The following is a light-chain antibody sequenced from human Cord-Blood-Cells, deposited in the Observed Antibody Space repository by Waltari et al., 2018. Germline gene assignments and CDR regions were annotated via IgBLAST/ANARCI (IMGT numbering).Light chain of an antibody. CDR2: EVS. CDR1: SSDVGGYNY. CDR3: SSYAGSNKIVV. Sequence: QSALTQPPSASGSPGQSVTISCTGTSSDVGGYNYVSWYQQHPVKAPNLMIYEVSNRPSGVLYRFSGSRSGNTASLTVSGLQAEDDADYYCSSYAGSNKIVVFGGGTKLTVL. V-gene: IGLV2-8*01. J-gene: IGLJ2*01.